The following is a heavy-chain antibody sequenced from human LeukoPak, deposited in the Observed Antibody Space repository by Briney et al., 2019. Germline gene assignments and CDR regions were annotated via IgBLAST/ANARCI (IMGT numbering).Heavy chain of an antibody. V-gene: IGHV3-48*01. CDR1: GFTCSSYG. Sequence: GGSLRLSCTASGFTCSSYGMDWVRQAPGKGLEWVSYISSSTSTIYYADSVKGRFTISRDNAKNSLYLQMNSLRAEDTAVYYCARGVVVLAATPPWFDPWGQGTLVTVFS. J-gene: IGHJ5*02. D-gene: IGHD2-15*01. CDR3: ARGVVVLAATPPWFDP. CDR2: ISSSTSTI.